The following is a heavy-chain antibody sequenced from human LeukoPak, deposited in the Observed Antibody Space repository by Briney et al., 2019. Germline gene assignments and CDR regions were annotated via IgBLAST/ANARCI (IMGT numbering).Heavy chain of an antibody. CDR3: ARHRGSGYD. CDR1: GGSISSSSYY. CDR2: IYYSGST. Sequence: SETLSLTCTVSGGSISSSSYYWGWIRQPPGKGLEWIGSIYYSGSTYYNPSLKSRVTISVDTSKNQFSLKLSSVTAADTAVYYCARHRGSGYDWGQGTLVTVSS. D-gene: IGHD5-12*01. V-gene: IGHV4-39*01. J-gene: IGHJ4*02.